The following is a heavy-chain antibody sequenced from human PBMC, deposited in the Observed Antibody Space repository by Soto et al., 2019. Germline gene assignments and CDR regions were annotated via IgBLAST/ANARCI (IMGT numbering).Heavy chain of an antibody. CDR2: INHSGSP. V-gene: IGHV4-34*01. D-gene: IGHD3-3*01. Sequence: PWETLSRTCGLSGSLPVESLSTYFWTWIRQPPGKGLEWIGEINHSGSPNYSPSLRGRVTISLDTSKKQFSLNLSSVTAADTAVYFCARARFSQCSQDYYGLDVWGQGTTVTVSS. CDR3: ARARFSQCSQDYYGLDV. J-gene: IGHJ6*02. CDR1: GSLPVESLSTYF.